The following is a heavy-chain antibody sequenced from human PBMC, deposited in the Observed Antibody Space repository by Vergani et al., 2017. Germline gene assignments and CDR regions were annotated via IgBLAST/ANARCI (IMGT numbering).Heavy chain of an antibody. CDR2: ISKDGTHD. D-gene: IGHD3-22*01. Sequence: QVSLVESGGGVVQPGRSLTLTCSASGFGFKNFAMHWVRQAPGKGLEWVATISKDGTHDYYEPSVRGRFAVSRDNFKNTMYLQMDRLTTDDTAVYFCARYGTDIFVSSSGYSHLLYYWGQGILVTVSS. CDR3: ARYGTDIFVSSSGYSHLLYY. J-gene: IGHJ4*02. V-gene: IGHV3-30*03. CDR1: GFGFKNFA.